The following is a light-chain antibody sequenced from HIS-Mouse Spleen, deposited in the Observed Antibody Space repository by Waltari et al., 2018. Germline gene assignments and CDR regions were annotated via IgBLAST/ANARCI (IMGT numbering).Light chain of an antibody. CDR2: LGS. CDR1: QSLLHSNGYNY. V-gene: IGKV2-28*01. CDR3: MQALQTPFT. Sequence: DIVMTQSPLSLPVTPGEPASISCRSSQSLLHSNGYNYLDWYLQKPGQSPQILFYLGSNRASGVPDRFSGSGSSTDFTLKISRVEAEDVGVYYCMQALQTPFTFGPGTKVDIK. J-gene: IGKJ3*01.